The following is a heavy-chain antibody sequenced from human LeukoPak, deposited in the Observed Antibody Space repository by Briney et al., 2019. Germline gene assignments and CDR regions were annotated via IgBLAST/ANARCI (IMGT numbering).Heavy chain of an antibody. CDR3: AREYSSSSGRAFDI. Sequence: GGSLRLSCAASGFTFTTYTMNWVRQTPGKGLEWVSFISSSSSAIYYADSVKGRFTISRDNAKNSLFLQMNSLRAEDTAVYYCAREYSSSSGRAFDIWGQGTMVTVSS. CDR2: ISSSSSAI. V-gene: IGHV3-48*01. CDR1: GFTFTTYT. J-gene: IGHJ3*02. D-gene: IGHD6-6*01.